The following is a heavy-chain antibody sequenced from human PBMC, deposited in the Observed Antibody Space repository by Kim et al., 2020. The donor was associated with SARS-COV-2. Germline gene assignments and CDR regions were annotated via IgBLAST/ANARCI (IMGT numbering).Heavy chain of an antibody. D-gene: IGHD5-12*01. CDR1: GFTFSSYA. CDR2: ISGSGGST. J-gene: IGHJ3*02. CDR3: AKDQKSGWLPLGEDAFDI. Sequence: GGSLRLSCAASGFTFSSYAMSWVRQAPGKGLEWVSAISGSGGSTYYADSVKGRFTISRDNSKNTLYLQMNSLRAEDTAVYYCAKDQKSGWLPLGEDAFDIWGQGTMVTVAS. V-gene: IGHV3-23*01.